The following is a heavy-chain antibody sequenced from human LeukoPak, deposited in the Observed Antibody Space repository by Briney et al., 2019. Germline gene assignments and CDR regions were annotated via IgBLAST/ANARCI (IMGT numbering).Heavy chain of an antibody. V-gene: IGHV4-4*07. D-gene: IGHD3-3*01. CDR3: ARAPADFWSGYYRALDY. Sequence: SETLSLTCTVSGGSISSYYWSWIRQPAGKGLECIGRIYTSGSTNYNPSLKSRVTMSVDTSKNQFSLKLSSVTAADTAVYYCARAPADFWSGYYRALDYWGQGTLVTVSS. J-gene: IGHJ4*02. CDR1: GGSISSYY. CDR2: IYTSGST.